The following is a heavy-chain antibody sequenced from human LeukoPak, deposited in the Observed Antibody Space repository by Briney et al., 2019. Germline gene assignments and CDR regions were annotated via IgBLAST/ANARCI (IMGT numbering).Heavy chain of an antibody. CDR3: ARVASSGWSGNDY. Sequence: TGGSLRLSCAASGFTFSSYAMHWVRQAPGKGLEWVAVISYDGSNKYYADSVKGRFTISRDNSKNTLYLQMNSLRAEDTAVYYCARVASSGWSGNDYWGQGTLVTVSS. D-gene: IGHD6-19*01. CDR2: ISYDGSNK. CDR1: GFTFSSYA. V-gene: IGHV3-30-3*01. J-gene: IGHJ4*02.